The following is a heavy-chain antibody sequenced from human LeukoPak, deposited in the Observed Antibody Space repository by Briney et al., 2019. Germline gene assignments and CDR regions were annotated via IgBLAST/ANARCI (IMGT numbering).Heavy chain of an antibody. CDR2: IIPIFGTA. CDR1: GGTFSSYA. CDR3: ARSSPDTVVVPAAQVPYYYYYMDV. J-gene: IGHJ6*03. V-gene: IGHV1-69*13. D-gene: IGHD2-2*01. Sequence: SVKVSCKASGGTFSSYAISWVRQAPGQGLEWMGGIIPIFGTANYAQKFQGRVTITADESTSTAYMELSSLRSEDTAVYYCARSSPDTVVVPAAQVPYYYYYMDVWGKGTTVTVSS.